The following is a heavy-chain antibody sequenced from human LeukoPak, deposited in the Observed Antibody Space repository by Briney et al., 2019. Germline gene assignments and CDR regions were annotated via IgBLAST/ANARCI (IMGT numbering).Heavy chain of an antibody. CDR3: ARLKAVTGSCDYFDY. Sequence: SETLSLTCVVYGGSFSAYYWSWIRQSPGKGLEWIGQINHSGSTNYNPSLKSRVIISVDTSKNQFALRLSSVTAADTAVYYCARLKAVTGSCDYFDYWGQGTLVSVSS. CDR1: GGSFSAYY. J-gene: IGHJ4*02. D-gene: IGHD6-19*01. CDR2: INHSGST. V-gene: IGHV4-34*01.